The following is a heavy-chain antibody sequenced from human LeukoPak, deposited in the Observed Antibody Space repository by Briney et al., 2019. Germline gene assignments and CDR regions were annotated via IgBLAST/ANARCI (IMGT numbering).Heavy chain of an antibody. J-gene: IGHJ6*03. D-gene: IGHD1-1*01. CDR2: VDHTGST. Sequence: SETLSLTCSVSDDSITMYYWTWIRQPPGKGLEWIGYVDHTGSTNFNPSLNGRVSISRDTTKNLFSLRLRSVTAADTAVYFCARGRVSSSTWYSTHYYYFYTDVWGKGTTVTVSS. CDR1: DDSITMYY. CDR3: ARGRVSSSTWYSTHYYYFYTDV. V-gene: IGHV4-59*01.